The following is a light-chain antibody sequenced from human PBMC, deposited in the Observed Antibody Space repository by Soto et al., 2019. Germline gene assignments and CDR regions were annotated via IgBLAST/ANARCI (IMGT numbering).Light chain of an antibody. CDR3: CSYAGSSTLVV. J-gene: IGLJ2*01. Sequence: HSALTQPASVSGSPGQSITISCTGTSSDVGSYNLVSWYQQHPGKAPKLMIYEGSKRPSGVSNRFSGSKSGNTASLTISGLQAEDEADYYCCSYAGSSTLVVFGGGTKLTVL. CDR1: SSDVGSYNL. V-gene: IGLV2-23*01. CDR2: EGS.